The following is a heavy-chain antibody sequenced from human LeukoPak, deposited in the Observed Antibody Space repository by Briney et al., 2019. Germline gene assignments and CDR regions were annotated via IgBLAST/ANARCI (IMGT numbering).Heavy chain of an antibody. D-gene: IGHD3-10*01. V-gene: IGHV1-69*13. CDR1: GGTFSSYA. CDR3: ARAYYGSGSYYNLYAFDI. CDR2: IIPIFGTA. Sequence: ASVKVSCKASGGTFSSYAISWVRQAPGQGLEWMGGIIPIFGTANYAQKFQGRVTITADESTSTAYMELSSLRSEDTAVYYCARAYYGSGSYYNLYAFDIWGQGTMVTVSS. J-gene: IGHJ3*02.